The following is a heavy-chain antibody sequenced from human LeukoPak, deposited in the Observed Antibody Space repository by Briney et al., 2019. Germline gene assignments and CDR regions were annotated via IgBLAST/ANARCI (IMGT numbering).Heavy chain of an antibody. V-gene: IGHV3-21*01. CDR2: ISSSSSYI. CDR1: GFTFSSYS. D-gene: IGHD5-18*01. Sequence: GGSLRLSCAASGFTFSSYSMNWVRQAPGKELEWVSSISSSSSYIYYADSVKGRFTISRDNAKNSLYLQMNSLRAEDTAVYYCARDPRGRYSYGPNVPQIDYWGQGTLVTVSS. J-gene: IGHJ4*02. CDR3: ARDPRGRYSYGPNVPQIDY.